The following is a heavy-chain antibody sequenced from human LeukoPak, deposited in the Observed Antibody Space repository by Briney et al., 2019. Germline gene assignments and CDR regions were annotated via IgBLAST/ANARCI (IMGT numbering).Heavy chain of an antibody. CDR3: ASYGGYGSSDY. CDR1: GGSISSSSYY. CDR2: IYYSGST. J-gene: IGHJ4*01. Sequence: PSETLSLTCTVSGGSISSSSYYWGWIRQPPGKGLVRNGSIYYSGSTHYNPAVKSRATISVVTSNNEFSLKLSSGTAADQHLSYCASYGGYGSSDYGGQGTLVAVSS. D-gene: IGHD4/OR15-4a*01. V-gene: IGHV4-39*01.